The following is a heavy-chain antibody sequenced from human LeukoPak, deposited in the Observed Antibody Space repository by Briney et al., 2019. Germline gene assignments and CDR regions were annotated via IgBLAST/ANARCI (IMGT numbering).Heavy chain of an antibody. Sequence: SQTLSLTRTLSGASISSYYWSWIRHPPGKCLEWNGYIYYSGSTNYNPALKSRVTISVDTSKNQFSLKLSSVTAADTAVYYCARATAYYYYGMDVWGRGTTVTVSS. V-gene: IGHV4-59*01. J-gene: IGHJ6*02. CDR3: ARATAYYYYGMDV. CDR1: GASISSYY. CDR2: IYYSGST.